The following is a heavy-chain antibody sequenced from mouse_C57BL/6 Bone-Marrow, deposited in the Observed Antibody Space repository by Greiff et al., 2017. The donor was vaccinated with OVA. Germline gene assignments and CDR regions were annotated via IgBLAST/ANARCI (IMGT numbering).Heavy chain of an antibody. CDR1: GYTFTDYY. Sequence: QVQLQQSGAELVKPGASVKISCKASGYTFTDYYINWVKQRPGQGLEWIGKIGPGSGSTYYNEKFKGKATLTADKSSSTAYMQLNSLTSEDSAVYCGASSEANWDYFDYWGQGTTLTVSS. V-gene: IGHV1-77*01. J-gene: IGHJ2*01. CDR2: IGPGSGST. D-gene: IGHD4-1*01. CDR3: ASSEANWDYFDY.